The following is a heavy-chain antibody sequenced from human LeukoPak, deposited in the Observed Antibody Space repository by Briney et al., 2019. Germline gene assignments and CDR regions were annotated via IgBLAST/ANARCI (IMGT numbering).Heavy chain of an antibody. Sequence: GGSLRLSCAASGFTFSSYRMHWVRQAPGKGLVCVSRINSDGSSPSYADSVKGRFTISRDNARNTLYPQMNSLRAEDTAVYYCARDSPYDFWSGQRRDMDVWGQGTTVTVSS. CDR3: ARDSPYDFWSGQRRDMDV. V-gene: IGHV3-74*01. J-gene: IGHJ6*02. CDR2: INSDGSSP. CDR1: GFTFSSYR. D-gene: IGHD3-3*01.